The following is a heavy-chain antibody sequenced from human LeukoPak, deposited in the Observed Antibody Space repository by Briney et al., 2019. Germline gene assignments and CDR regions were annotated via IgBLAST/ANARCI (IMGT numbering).Heavy chain of an antibody. D-gene: IGHD3-10*01. Sequence: PGRSLSLSCAASGFTFSSYAMHWVRQAPGKGLEWVAVISYDGSNKYYADSVKGRFTISRDNSKNTLYLQMNSLRAEDTAVYYCARDRGYVSEYYGMDVWGQGTTVTGSS. J-gene: IGHJ6*02. CDR3: ARDRGYVSEYYGMDV. CDR2: ISYDGSNK. CDR1: GFTFSSYA. V-gene: IGHV3-30-3*01.